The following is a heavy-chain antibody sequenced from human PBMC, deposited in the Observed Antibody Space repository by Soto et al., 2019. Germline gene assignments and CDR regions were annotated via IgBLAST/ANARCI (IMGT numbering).Heavy chain of an antibody. Sequence: ASVKVSCKASGYTFTKFHIHWVRQAPGQGLEWMEMIDPSGGVTRDAQRFQGRITMTSDTSTSSVYMELRGLTSEDTAVYYCARDVSGHDNYETIGYYFDHWGPANLVTVS. V-gene: IGHV1-46*01. J-gene: IGHJ4*02. CDR3: ARDVSGHDNYETIGYYFDH. CDR2: IDPSGGVT. D-gene: IGHD3-16*01. CDR1: GYTFTKFH.